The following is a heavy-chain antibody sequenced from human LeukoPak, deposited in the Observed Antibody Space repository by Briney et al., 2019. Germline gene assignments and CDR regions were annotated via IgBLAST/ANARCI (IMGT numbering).Heavy chain of an antibody. J-gene: IGHJ6*03. V-gene: IGHV4-39*07. CDR1: GGSIGSSSYY. CDR3: ARVVATSSGRPYYYYYMDV. Sequence: SETLSLTCTVSGGSIGSSSYYWGWIRQPPGKGLEWIGSIYHSGSTYYNPSLKSRVTISVDTSKNQFSLKLSSVTAADTAVYYCARVVATSSGRPYYYYYMDVWGKGTTVTVSS. D-gene: IGHD1-26*01. CDR2: IYHSGST.